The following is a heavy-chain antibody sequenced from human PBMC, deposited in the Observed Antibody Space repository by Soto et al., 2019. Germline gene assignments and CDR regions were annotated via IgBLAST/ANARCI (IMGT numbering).Heavy chain of an antibody. Sequence: GGSLRLSCAASGFTVSSNYMSWVRQAPGKGLEWVSLISIGGPTYYAAPVKGRFTISRDHSKTMLYLQMNRLKAEDTAMYYCLRVELCLYYYYYYRDVWGQGTTVTVSS. J-gene: IGHJ6*03. CDR2: ISIGGPT. CDR3: LRVELCLYYYYYYRDV. V-gene: IGHV3-66*01. CDR1: GFTVSSNY. D-gene: IGHD1-26*01.